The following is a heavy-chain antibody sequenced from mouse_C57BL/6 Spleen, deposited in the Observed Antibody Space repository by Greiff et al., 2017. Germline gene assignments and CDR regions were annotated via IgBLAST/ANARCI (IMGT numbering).Heavy chain of an antibody. Sequence: DVMLVESGPGMVKPSQSLSLTCTVTGYSITSGYDWHWIRHFPGNKLEWMGYISYSGSTNYNPSLKSRISITHDTSKNHFFLKLNSVTTEDTATYYCASGYSNYVGAMDYWGQGTSVTVSS. CDR2: ISYSGST. CDR1: GYSITSGYD. J-gene: IGHJ4*01. D-gene: IGHD2-5*01. CDR3: ASGYSNYVGAMDY. V-gene: IGHV3-1*01.